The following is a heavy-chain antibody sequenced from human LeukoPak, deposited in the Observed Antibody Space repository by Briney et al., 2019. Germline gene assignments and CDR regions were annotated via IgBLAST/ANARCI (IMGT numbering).Heavy chain of an antibody. CDR2: ISASRGIT. V-gene: IGHV3-48*01. J-gene: IGHJ6*03. CDR1: GFIFKNYA. D-gene: IGHD3-3*01. CDR3: VRGSLASGVVVYYYYYLDV. Sequence: GGSLRLSCVVSGFIFKNYAMAWVRQAPGKGLEWLSYISASRGITYYADSVKGRFTISRDNAKNSLYLQMNSLRAEDTAVYYCVRGSLASGVVVYYYYYLDVWAKGPRSPSP.